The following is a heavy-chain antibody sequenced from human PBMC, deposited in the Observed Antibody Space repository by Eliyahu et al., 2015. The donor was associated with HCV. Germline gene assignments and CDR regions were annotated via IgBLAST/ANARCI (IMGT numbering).Heavy chain of an antibody. CDR3: ARHGGPFGAYYYDSSGYYFDY. Sequence: QVQLQESGPGLVKPSETLSLTCTVSGDSISSDYWSWIRQPPGKGLEWIGYIHYSGSTNYNPSLKSRVTISVDTSKKQFSLKLSSVTAADTAVYYCARHGGPFGAYYYDSSGYYFDYWGQGTLVTVSS. CDR1: GDSISSDY. D-gene: IGHD3-22*01. J-gene: IGHJ4*02. V-gene: IGHV4-59*08. CDR2: IHYSGST.